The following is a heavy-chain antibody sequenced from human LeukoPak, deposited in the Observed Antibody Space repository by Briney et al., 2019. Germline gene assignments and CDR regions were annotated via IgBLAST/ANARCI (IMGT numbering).Heavy chain of an antibody. CDR2: ISGSSVAI. V-gene: IGHV3-48*01. CDR3: ARDLRKVIWGFFDY. Sequence: GGALLLSCEVSGFTFDSFGLSWVRQAPGKGPEWIAYISGSSVAIYYADSVKGRFTISRDNTNNSLSLQMNNLRAEDQAVVYCARDLRKVIWGFFDYWGQGTLVTVSS. J-gene: IGHJ4*02. CDR1: GFTFDSFG. D-gene: IGHD1-14*01.